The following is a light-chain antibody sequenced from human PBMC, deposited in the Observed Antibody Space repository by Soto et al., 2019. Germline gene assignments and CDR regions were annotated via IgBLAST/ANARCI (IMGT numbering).Light chain of an antibody. CDR1: TSDVGTYKF. Sequence: QSVLTQPASVSGSPGQAITISGTGTTSDVGTYKFVSWYQQHPGIAPKLMIYEVSERPSGVSNRFSGSKSGNTASLTISGLQAEDEADYYCCSHAGSHVIFGGGTQLTVL. J-gene: IGLJ2*01. CDR3: CSHAGSHVI. CDR2: EVS. V-gene: IGLV2-23*02.